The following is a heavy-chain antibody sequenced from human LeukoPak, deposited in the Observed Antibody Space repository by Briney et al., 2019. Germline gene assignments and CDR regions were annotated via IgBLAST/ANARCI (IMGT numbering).Heavy chain of an antibody. CDR1: GFTFSSYW. V-gene: IGHV3-7*01. D-gene: IGHD3-22*01. Sequence: GGSLRLSCAASGFTFSSYWMSWVRQAPGKGLEWVANIKQDGSEKYYVDSVKGRFTISRDNAKNSLYLQMNSLRAKDTAVYYCARDPPFYDSSGYYYSFDYWGQGTLVTVSS. J-gene: IGHJ4*02. CDR2: IKQDGSEK. CDR3: ARDPPFYDSSGYYYSFDY.